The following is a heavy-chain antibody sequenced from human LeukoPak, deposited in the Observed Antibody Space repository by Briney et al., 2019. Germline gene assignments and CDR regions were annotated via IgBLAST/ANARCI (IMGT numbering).Heavy chain of an antibody. CDR2: IIPIFGTA. V-gene: IGHV1-69*05. Sequence: ASVKVSCKASGGTFSSYAISWVRQAPGQGLEWMGGIIPIFGTANYAQKFQGRVTITTDESTSTAYMELSSLRSEDTAVYYCASTLDYYDSSGYYCYMDVWGKGTTVTVSS. D-gene: IGHD3-22*01. CDR1: GGTFSSYA. J-gene: IGHJ6*03. CDR3: ASTLDYYDSSGYYCYMDV.